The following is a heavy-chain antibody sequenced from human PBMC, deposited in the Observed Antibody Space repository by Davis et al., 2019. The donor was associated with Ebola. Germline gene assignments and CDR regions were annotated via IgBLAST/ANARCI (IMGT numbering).Heavy chain of an antibody. D-gene: IGHD6-6*01. CDR2: IIPIFGTA. CDR3: ARDKLAGPEKGWFDP. Sequence: SVKVSCKASGGTFSSYALSWVRQAPGQGLEWMGGIIPIFGTANYAQKFQGRVTITADESTSTAYMELSSLRSEDTAVYYCARDKLAGPEKGWFDPWGQGTLVTVSS. V-gene: IGHV1-69*13. J-gene: IGHJ5*02. CDR1: GGTFSSYA.